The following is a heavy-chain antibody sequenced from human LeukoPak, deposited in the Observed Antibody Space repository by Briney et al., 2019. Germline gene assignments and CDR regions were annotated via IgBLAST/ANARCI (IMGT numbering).Heavy chain of an antibody. CDR1: GFTFISYA. CDR3: AKTPSGWYTVGD. CDR2: ISFHGTDT. J-gene: IGHJ4*02. Sequence: GGSLRLSCAASGFTFISYAIHWVRQAPGKGLEWVAVISFHGTDTFYADSVKGRFTISRDNSKNTLYLQMSSLRGDDTAVYYCAKTPSGWYTVGDWGQGTLVTVSS. V-gene: IGHV3-30*04. D-gene: IGHD6-19*01.